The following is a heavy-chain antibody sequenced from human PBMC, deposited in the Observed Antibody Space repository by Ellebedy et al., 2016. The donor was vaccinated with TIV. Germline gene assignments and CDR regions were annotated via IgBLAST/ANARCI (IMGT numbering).Heavy chain of an antibody. CDR3: ARVPSDLFSGFVDFDL. CDR1: GGSISSSNW. D-gene: IGHD3-10*01. Sequence: SETLSLTXAVSGGSISSSNWWSWVRQPPGKGLEWIGEIYHSGSTNYNPSLKSRVTISVDKSKNQFSLKLSSVTAADTAVYYCARVPSDLFSGFVDFDLWGRGTLVTVSS. J-gene: IGHJ2*01. CDR2: IYHSGST. V-gene: IGHV4-4*02.